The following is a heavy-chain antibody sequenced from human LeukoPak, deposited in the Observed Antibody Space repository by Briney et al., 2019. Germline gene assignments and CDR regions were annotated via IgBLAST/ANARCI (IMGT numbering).Heavy chain of an antibody. D-gene: IGHD2-15*01. J-gene: IGHJ5*02. Sequence: SETLSLTCTVSGGSISSSSYYWGWIRQPPGKGLEWIGSIYYSGSTYYNPSLKSRVTISVDTSKNQFSLKLSSVTAADTAVYYCARPRIHRSGGSCQANWFDPWGQGTLVTVSS. CDR3: ARPRIHRSGGSCQANWFDP. CDR2: IYYSGST. V-gene: IGHV4-39*07. CDR1: GGSISSSSYY.